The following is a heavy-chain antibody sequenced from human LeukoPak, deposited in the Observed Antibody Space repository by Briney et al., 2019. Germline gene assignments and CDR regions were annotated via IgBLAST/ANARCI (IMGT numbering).Heavy chain of an antibody. CDR1: GGSISSYY. CDR2: IYYSGST. V-gene: IGHV4-59*08. Sequence: SETLSLTCTVSGGSISSYYWSWIRQPPGKGLEWIGYIYYSGSTNYNPSLKSRVTISVDTSKNQFSLKLSSVTAADTAVYYCARQGPGIAAAGMDWFDPWGQGTLVTVSS. J-gene: IGHJ5*02. D-gene: IGHD6-13*01. CDR3: ARQGPGIAAAGMDWFDP.